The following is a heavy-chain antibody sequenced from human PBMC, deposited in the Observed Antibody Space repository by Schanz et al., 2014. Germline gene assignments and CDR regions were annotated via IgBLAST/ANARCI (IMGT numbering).Heavy chain of an antibody. D-gene: IGHD4-4*01. V-gene: IGHV3-30*04. CDR1: GFTVRSYA. J-gene: IGHJ4*02. Sequence: QVQLVESGGGVVQPGRSLRLSCAASGFTVRSYAMHWVRQAPGKGLEWVAVISYDGRSKDYADSVKGRFTISRDNSKNTVFLQMNSLRGEDTAVYYCASADYTNYFDYWGQGTLVTVSS. CDR3: ASADYTNYFDY. CDR2: ISYDGRSK.